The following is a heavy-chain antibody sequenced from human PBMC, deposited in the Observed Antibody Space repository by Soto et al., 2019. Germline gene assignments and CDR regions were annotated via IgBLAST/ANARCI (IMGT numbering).Heavy chain of an antibody. V-gene: IGHV4-39*02. CDR2: IGDDGRV. D-gene: IGHD2-15*01. Sequence: PSETLSLTCTVSGGSISGSPYHWGWIRQPPGKGLEWIGSIGDDGRVYYNPSLTGRATLFVDTSKNRFSLNLNSVTAADTAVYYCAIPPPIDVEGPDYWGQGILVPVSS. J-gene: IGHJ4*02. CDR1: GGSISGSPYH. CDR3: AIPPPIDVEGPDY.